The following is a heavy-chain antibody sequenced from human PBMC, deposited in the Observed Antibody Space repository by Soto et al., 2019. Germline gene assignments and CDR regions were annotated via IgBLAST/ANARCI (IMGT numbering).Heavy chain of an antibody. CDR1: GGTFSSYG. CDR3: ARPYGDYETDAFDI. V-gene: IGHV1-69*12. D-gene: IGHD4-17*01. Sequence: QVQLVQSGAEVKKPGSSVKVSCKASGGTFSSYGISWVRQAPGQGLEWMGGIIPIFGTANYAQKFQGRVTITADESTSTAYMELSSLRSEDTAVYYWARPYGDYETDAFDIWGQGTMVTVSS. CDR2: IIPIFGTA. J-gene: IGHJ3*02.